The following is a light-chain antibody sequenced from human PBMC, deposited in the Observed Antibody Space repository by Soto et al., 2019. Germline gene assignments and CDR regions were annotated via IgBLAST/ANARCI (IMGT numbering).Light chain of an antibody. J-gene: IGKJ1*01. CDR3: QQYGSPPT. V-gene: IGKV3-20*01. CDR1: QSVSSSY. CDR2: GAS. Sequence: EIVSTQSPGTLSLSPGERATLSRRASQSVSSSYLAWYQQKPGQAPRLLIYGASSRATGIPDRFSGSGSGTDSTLTIRRLQPEDFAVYYCQQYGSPPTFGQGTKVDIK.